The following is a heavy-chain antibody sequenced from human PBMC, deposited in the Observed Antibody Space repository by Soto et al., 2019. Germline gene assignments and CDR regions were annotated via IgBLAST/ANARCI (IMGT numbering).Heavy chain of an antibody. J-gene: IGHJ5*02. D-gene: IGHD2-15*01. CDR2: INHSGST. CDR3: ARGRDIVVVVAATLNWFDP. V-gene: IGHV4-34*01. CDR1: GGSFSGYY. Sequence: QVQLQQWGAGLLKPSETLSLTCAVYGGSFSGYYWSWIRQPPGKGLEWIGEINHSGSTNYNPSLKIRVTISVDTSKNQFSLKLSSVTAADTAVYYCARGRDIVVVVAATLNWFDPWGQGTLVTVSS.